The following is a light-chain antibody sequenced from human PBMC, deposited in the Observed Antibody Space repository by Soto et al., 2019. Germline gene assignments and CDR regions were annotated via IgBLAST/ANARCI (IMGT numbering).Light chain of an antibody. J-gene: IGKJ1*01. V-gene: IGKV1-5*01. Sequence: DIQLTDAQSSRSASVGDRVTITCRASQSISQCVAWYQQKPGRAPELLIYNASKLKSGVPSRFSGSGYGTEFSRTMSSLQRYAAAMYYCQQYTGDSWTFGRGTKVDNK. CDR3: QQYTGDSWT. CDR1: QSISQC. CDR2: NAS.